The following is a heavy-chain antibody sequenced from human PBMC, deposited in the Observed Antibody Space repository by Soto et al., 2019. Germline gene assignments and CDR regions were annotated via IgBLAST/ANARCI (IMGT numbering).Heavy chain of an antibody. D-gene: IGHD6-19*01. CDR2: INPNSGGT. V-gene: IGHV1-2*04. CDR1: GYTFTGYY. CDR3: ARANGIAVADPSYYYGMDV. Sequence: SVKVSCKASGYTFTGYYMHWVRQAPGQGLEWMGWINPNSGGTNYAQKFQGWVTMTRDTSISTAYMELSRLRSGDTAVYYCARANGIAVADPSYYYGMDVWGQGTTVTVSS. J-gene: IGHJ6*02.